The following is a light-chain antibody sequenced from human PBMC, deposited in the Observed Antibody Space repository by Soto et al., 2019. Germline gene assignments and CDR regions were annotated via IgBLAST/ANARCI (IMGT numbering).Light chain of an antibody. J-gene: IGKJ2*01. CDR2: GAF. Sequence: EIVMTQSPATLSVSPGEGATLSCKASQRVSSKLAWYQQKPGQPPRVLIYGAFTRATGIPARFIGSGSGTESTLTISSLQSEDFAVYYCLQYNNWPFTFGQGTKLEIK. V-gene: IGKV3-15*01. CDR1: QRVSSK. CDR3: LQYNNWPFT.